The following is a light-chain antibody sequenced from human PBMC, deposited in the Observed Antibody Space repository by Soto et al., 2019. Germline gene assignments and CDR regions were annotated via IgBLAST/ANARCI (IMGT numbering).Light chain of an antibody. CDR2: EVY. V-gene: IGKV2D-29*01. Sequence: DVALTHSPLSRSVTPGRPASISCESSRTILHSDGNTYLYWYLQKGGQPQQIMIYEVYKRFSGVTDRFSGSGSGTDFTLKIRRVEAEDVGVYYCLRSVQPHINCGKGPRRAIK. J-gene: IGKJ5*01. CDR3: LRSVQPHIN. CDR1: RTILHSDGNTY.